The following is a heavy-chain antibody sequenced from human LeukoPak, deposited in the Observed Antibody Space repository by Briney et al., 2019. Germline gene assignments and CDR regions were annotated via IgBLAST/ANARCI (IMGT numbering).Heavy chain of an antibody. CDR1: GFVFSRFW. D-gene: IGHD1-26*01. CDR3: ARDLGGIAGS. CDR2: LNEDGRIT. J-gene: IGHJ1*01. V-gene: IGHV3-74*01. Sequence: GGSLGLSCAASGFVFSRFWMHWVRQVPGKGLEWVSRLNEDGRITTYADSVQGRFIISRDNSKNTLYLQMYSLRAEDTALYYCARDLGGIAGSWGQGTWVTASS.